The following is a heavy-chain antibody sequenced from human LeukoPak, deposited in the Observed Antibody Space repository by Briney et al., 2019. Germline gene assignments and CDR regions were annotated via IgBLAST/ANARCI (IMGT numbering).Heavy chain of an antibody. J-gene: IGHJ6*02. V-gene: IGHV3-15*01. Sequence: GGSLRLSCAASGFTFSIAWMSWVRQAPGKGLEWVGRIKSKTYGGTTDYAAPVKGRFTISRDDSKNTMYLQMNSLKAEDTAVYYCARDRTYYDFWSGHYPFGMDVWGQGTTVTVSS. D-gene: IGHD3-3*01. CDR1: GFTFSIAW. CDR2: IKSKTYGGTT. CDR3: ARDRTYYDFWSGHYPFGMDV.